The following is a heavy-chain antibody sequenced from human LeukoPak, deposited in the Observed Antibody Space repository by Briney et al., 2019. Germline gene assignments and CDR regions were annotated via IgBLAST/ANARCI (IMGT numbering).Heavy chain of an antibody. CDR1: GFTFSSYE. V-gene: IGHV3-48*03. Sequence: PGGSLRLSCAASGFTFSSYEMNWVRQAPGKGLEWVSYISSSGSPIYYADSVKGRFTISRDNAKNSLYLQMNSLRAEDRAVYYCAREGDGYYRYIDYWGQGTLVTVSS. D-gene: IGHD5-24*01. CDR3: AREGDGYYRYIDY. J-gene: IGHJ4*02. CDR2: ISSSGSPI.